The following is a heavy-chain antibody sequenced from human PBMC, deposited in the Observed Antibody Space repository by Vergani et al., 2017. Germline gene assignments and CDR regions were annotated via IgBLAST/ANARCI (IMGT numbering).Heavy chain of an antibody. CDR1: GFTFSSYS. V-gene: IGHV3-21*01. D-gene: IGHD1-26*01. Sequence: EVQLVESGGGLVKPGGSLRLSCAASGFTFSSYSMNWVRQAPGKGLEWASSISRSSSYIYYADSVKGRFTISRDNAKNSLYLQMNSLRAEDTAVYYCARGGGTKNYYDYYMDVWGKGTTVTVSS. J-gene: IGHJ6*03. CDR2: ISRSSSYI. CDR3: ARGGGTKNYYDYYMDV.